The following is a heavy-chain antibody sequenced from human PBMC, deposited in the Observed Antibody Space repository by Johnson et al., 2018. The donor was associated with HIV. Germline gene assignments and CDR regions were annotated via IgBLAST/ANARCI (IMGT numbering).Heavy chain of an antibody. CDR1: GFTFGDYA. CDR2: INWNGGST. V-gene: IGHV3-20*04. CDR3: AKVRGRGGSSPSGAFDI. Sequence: VQLVESGGGVARPGGSLRLSCAAYGFTFGDYAMSWVRQVPGKGLEWVSGINWNGGSTGYADSVEGRLTISRDNVKKSLYMHMNSLRAEDTALYYCAKVRGRGGSSPSGAFDIWGQGTMVTVSS. D-gene: IGHD3-10*01. J-gene: IGHJ3*02.